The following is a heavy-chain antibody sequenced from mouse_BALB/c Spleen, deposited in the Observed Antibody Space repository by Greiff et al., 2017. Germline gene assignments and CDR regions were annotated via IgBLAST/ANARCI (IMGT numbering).Heavy chain of an antibody. D-gene: IGHD2-1*01. V-gene: IGHV1S81*02. J-gene: IGHJ3*01. CDR3: TRGDYDNPFAY. CDR2: INPSNGGT. Sequence: QVQLQQSGAELVKPGASVKLSCKASGYTFTSYYMYWVKQRPGQGLEWIGEINPSNGGTNFNEKFKSKATLTVDKSSSTAYMQLSSLTSEDSADYYCTRGDYDNPFAYWGQGTLVTVSA. CDR1: GYTFTSYY.